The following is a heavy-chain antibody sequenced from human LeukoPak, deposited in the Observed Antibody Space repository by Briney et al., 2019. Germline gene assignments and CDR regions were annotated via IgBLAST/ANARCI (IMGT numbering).Heavy chain of an antibody. J-gene: IGHJ4*02. CDR1: GFPFRTYW. CDR2: IKDGGTTT. CDR3: TTIRPGY. Sequence: PGGSLRLSCAASGFPFRTYWIHWVRQVPGKGLVWVARIKDGGTTTDYADSVKGRFTISRDDAKNTLYLHMNSLRVEDTAVYYCTTIRPGYWGQGTLVTVSP. V-gene: IGHV3-74*01. D-gene: IGHD1-26*01.